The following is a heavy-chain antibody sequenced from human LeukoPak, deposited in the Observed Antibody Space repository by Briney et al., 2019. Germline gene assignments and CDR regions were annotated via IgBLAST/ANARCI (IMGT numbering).Heavy chain of an antibody. J-gene: IGHJ5*02. CDR1: GGSISSHY. Sequence: SETLSLTCTVSGGSISSHYWSWIRQPPGKGLEWIGYIYYSGSTNYNASLKSRVTISVDTSKNQFSLKLSSVTAADTAVYYCAGAVDIVATTLTRDWFDPWGQGTLVTVSS. CDR3: AGAVDIVATTLTRDWFDP. CDR2: IYYSGST. V-gene: IGHV4-59*11. D-gene: IGHD5-12*01.